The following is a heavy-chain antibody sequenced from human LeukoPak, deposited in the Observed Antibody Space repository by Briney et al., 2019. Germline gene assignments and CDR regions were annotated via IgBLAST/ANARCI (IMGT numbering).Heavy chain of an antibody. D-gene: IGHD2-2*01. V-gene: IGHV1-2*02. Sequence: ASVKVSCKASGYTFTGYYMHWVRQAPGQGLEWMGWINPNSGGTNYAQKFQGRVTMTRDTSISTAYMELSSLRSEDTAVYYCARVQYPGDFYYYLDVWGKGTTVTISS. J-gene: IGHJ6*03. CDR1: GYTFTGYY. CDR3: ARVQYPGDFYYYLDV. CDR2: INPNSGGT.